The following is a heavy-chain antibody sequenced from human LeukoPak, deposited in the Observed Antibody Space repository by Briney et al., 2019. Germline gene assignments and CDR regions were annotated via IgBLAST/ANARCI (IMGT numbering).Heavy chain of an antibody. Sequence: PGGSLGLSCVASGFTFSRYGMHWVRQAPGKGLEWVAFIPYHENIEYYADSVKGRFTVSRDDSKNTVYIQMNSLRAEDTAVYYCVRTGLLKNWFDPWGHGTQVTVSS. CDR2: IPYHENIE. V-gene: IGHV3-30*02. CDR1: GFTFSRYG. D-gene: IGHD1-1*01. J-gene: IGHJ5*02. CDR3: VRTGLLKNWFDP.